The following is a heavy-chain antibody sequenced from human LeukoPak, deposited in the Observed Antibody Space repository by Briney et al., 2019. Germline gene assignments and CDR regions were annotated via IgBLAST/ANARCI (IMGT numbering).Heavy chain of an antibody. D-gene: IGHD4-17*01. CDR1: GFTFNSYG. Sequence: GGSLRLSCAASGFTFNSYGMHWVRQAPGKGLEWVAIIWYDGSNKYYADSVKGRFTISRDNSKNTLYLQMNSLRAEDTAVYYCAKGRDYGDAIDYWGQGTLVTVSS. V-gene: IGHV3-33*06. CDR2: IWYDGSNK. CDR3: AKGRDYGDAIDY. J-gene: IGHJ4*02.